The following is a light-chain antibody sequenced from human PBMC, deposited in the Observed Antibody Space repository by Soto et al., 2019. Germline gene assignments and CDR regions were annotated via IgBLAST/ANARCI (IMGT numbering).Light chain of an antibody. J-gene: IGLJ1*01. Sequence: QSALTPPASVSGSPGQSITISCTGSGRDIGAYDYVSWYQQHQGKAPKLIIYGVKNRPSGVSNRFSALKSAFAASLTISGHQTEDEADYYCSSYTTSYFYVFGPGTKLTGL. CDR1: GRDIGAYDY. CDR3: SSYTTSYFYV. CDR2: GVK. V-gene: IGLV2-14*03.